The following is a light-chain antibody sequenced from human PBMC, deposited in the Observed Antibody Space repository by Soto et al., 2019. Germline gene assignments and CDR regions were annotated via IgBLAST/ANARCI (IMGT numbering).Light chain of an antibody. J-gene: IGKJ3*01. CDR1: QRVSSSY. CDR2: GAS. CDR3: QQYDNWGT. V-gene: IGKV3-20*01. Sequence: EIVLTQSPGTLSLSPGERATLSCRASQRVSSSYLAWYQQKPGQAPRLLMYGASSRATGTPDRFSGSGSGTAFPLTISRLEPEDLAVYYCQQYDNWGTFVPGTKVDIK.